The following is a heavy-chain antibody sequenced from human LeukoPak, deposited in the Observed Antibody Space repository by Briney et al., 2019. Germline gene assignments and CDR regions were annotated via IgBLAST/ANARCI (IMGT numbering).Heavy chain of an antibody. CDR3: AKLGGSFDI. J-gene: IGHJ3*02. CDR1: GFTFDNYA. V-gene: IGHV3-9*01. D-gene: IGHD3-16*01. CDR2: ISWNSGLK. Sequence: GGSLRLSCAASGFTFDNYAMHWVRRAPGKGLEWVSYISWNSGLKGYADSVKGRFTISRDNAKNSLVLQMNSLTTEDTALYYCAKLGGSFDIWGQGTMVVVSS.